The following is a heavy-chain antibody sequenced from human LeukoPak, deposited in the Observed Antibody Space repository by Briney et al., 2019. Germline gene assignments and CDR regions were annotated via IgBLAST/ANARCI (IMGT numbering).Heavy chain of an antibody. J-gene: IGHJ5*02. CDR3: ARGPGYPSNWFDP. Sequence: GGSLRLSCAASGFTFSTYGMHWIRQAPGKWLEWVAVIRYDGSKKYYAESVKGRFSISRDNSNNTLYVHMNSLRAEDTAMYYCARGPGYPSNWFDPWGQGTLVTVSS. CDR1: GFTFSTYG. V-gene: IGHV3-33*01. CDR2: IRYDGSKK. D-gene: IGHD1-1*01.